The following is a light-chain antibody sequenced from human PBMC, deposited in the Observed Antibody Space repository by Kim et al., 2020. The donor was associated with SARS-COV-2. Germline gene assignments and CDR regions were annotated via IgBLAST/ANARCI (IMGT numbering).Light chain of an antibody. CDR3: STYIGRSAFVL. J-gene: IGLJ2*01. CDR2: DVL. Sequence: QTIRVSCTESNNDVGRYDYVSWYQKHPGKAPKLIIYDVLKRPLGGSDRFSGSKSGYTASLTISGLRDEDEADYFCSTYIGRSAFVLFGGGTQLTVL. V-gene: IGLV2-14*03. CDR1: NNDVGRYDY.